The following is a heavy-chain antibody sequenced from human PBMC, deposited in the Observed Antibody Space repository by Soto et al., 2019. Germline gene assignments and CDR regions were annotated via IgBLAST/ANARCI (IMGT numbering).Heavy chain of an antibody. CDR3: ARDGNYYDSSGYYYFDY. CDR1: GYTFTSYG. CDR2: ISAYNGNT. J-gene: IGHJ4*02. Sequence: ASVKVSCKASGYTFTSYGISWVRQAPGQGLEWMGWISAYNGNTNYAQKLQGRVTMTTDTSTSTAYMELRSLRSDDTAVYYCARDGNYYDSSGYYYFDYWGQGTLVTVS. D-gene: IGHD3-22*01. V-gene: IGHV1-18*01.